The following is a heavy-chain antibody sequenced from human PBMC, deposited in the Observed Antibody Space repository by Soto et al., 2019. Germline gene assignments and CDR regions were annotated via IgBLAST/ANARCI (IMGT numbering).Heavy chain of an antibody. J-gene: IGHJ2*01. Sequence: QVQLQESGPGLVKPSQTLSLPCTVSGGSISSGGYYWSWIRQHPGKGLEWIGYIYYSGSTYYNPSLKSRVTISADTSKNQFSLKLSSVTAADTAVYYCARGTGIAAPAYWYFDIWGRGTLVTVSS. CDR1: GGSISSGGYY. D-gene: IGHD6-6*01. CDR3: ARGTGIAAPAYWYFDI. V-gene: IGHV4-31*03. CDR2: IYYSGST.